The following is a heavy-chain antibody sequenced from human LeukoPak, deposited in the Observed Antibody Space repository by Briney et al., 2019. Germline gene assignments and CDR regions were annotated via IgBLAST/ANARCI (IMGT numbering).Heavy chain of an antibody. D-gene: IGHD4-17*01. CDR1: GFTFSSYG. V-gene: IGHV3-30*18. Sequence: PGGSLRLSCAASGFTFSSYGMHWVRQAPGKGLEWVAVISYDGSNKHYADSVKGRFTISRDNSKNTLYLQMNSLRAEDTAVYYCAKDLRTNLMTTVTTTRADAFDIWGQGTMVTVSS. CDR2: ISYDGSNK. J-gene: IGHJ3*02. CDR3: AKDLRTNLMTTVTTTRADAFDI.